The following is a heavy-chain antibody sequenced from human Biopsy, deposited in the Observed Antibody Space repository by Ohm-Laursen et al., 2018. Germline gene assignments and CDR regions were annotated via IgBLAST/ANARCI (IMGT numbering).Heavy chain of an antibody. CDR1: GGSFSGYY. J-gene: IGHJ6*02. CDR3: ARALDYYDPYYYYAMDV. V-gene: IGHV4-34*01. CDR2: INHRGSA. D-gene: IGHD3-16*01. Sequence: SDTLSLTCAVYGGSFSGYYWTWIRQPPGKGLEWIGEINHRGSASYNPSLKSRITVLVDTSKNQFSLKLRSVSAADTAVYFCARALDYYDPYYYYAMDVWAKGPRSPSP.